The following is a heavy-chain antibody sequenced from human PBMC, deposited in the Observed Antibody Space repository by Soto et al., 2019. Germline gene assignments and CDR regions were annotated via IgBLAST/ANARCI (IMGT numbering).Heavy chain of an antibody. V-gene: IGHV3-30-3*02. Sequence: PWGSLRLSCAASGFTFISYAMRFSRHSPCKWREWVAIISFDGSNEYYADSVKGRFTISRDNSKNTLYLQVRSLRAEDTAVYYCAKTYYYDRSGYYQNWFDPWGQGTLVTVSS. J-gene: IGHJ5*02. CDR1: GFTFISYA. CDR3: AKTYYYDRSGYYQNWFDP. CDR2: ISFDGSNE. D-gene: IGHD3-22*01.